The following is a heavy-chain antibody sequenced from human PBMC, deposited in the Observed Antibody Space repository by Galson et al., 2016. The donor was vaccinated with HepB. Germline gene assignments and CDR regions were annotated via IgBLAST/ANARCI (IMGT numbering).Heavy chain of an antibody. CDR3: ARTYSSLVRFDS. CDR2: ISYSGTT. CDR1: GGSISSHGYY. V-gene: IGHV4-31*03. Sequence: TLSLTCTVSGGSISSHGYYWSWIRQHSGKGLEWIGYISYSGTTYSNPSLKSRVTISVDTSKNQFSLKLTSVTAADTAVYYCARTYSSLVRFDSWGQGTLVTVSS. D-gene: IGHD1-26*01. J-gene: IGHJ4*02.